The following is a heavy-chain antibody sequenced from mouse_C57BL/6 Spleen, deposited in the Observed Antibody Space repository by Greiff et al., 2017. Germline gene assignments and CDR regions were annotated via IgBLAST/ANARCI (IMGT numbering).Heavy chain of an antibody. Sequence: QVQLQQPGTELVRPGASVKLSCKASGYTFTSYWMHWVKQRPGQGLEWIGNINPSNGGTQYNEKFKSKATLTVDKPSSTAYMQLSSLTSEDSAVYYCAREGIYASTFDVWGTGTTVTVSS. CDR3: AREGIYASTFDV. V-gene: IGHV1-53*01. CDR1: GYTFTSYW. D-gene: IGHD1-1*01. J-gene: IGHJ1*03. CDR2: INPSNGGT.